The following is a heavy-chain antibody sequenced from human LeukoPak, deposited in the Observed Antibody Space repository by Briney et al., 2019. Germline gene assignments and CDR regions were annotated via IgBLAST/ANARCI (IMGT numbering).Heavy chain of an antibody. V-gene: IGHV4-30-2*01. CDR1: GGSISSGGYS. CDR3: GAARRTYYYYGMDV. Sequence: SQTLSLTCAVSGGSISSGGYSWSWLRQPPGRGLEWIGYIYHSGSTYYNPSLKSRVTISVDRSKNQFSLKLSSVTAADTAVYYCGAARRTYYYYGMDVWGKGTTVTVSS. J-gene: IGHJ6*04. CDR2: IYHSGST. D-gene: IGHD5-24*01.